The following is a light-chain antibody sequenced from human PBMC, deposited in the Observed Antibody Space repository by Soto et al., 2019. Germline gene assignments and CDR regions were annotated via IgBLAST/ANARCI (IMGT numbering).Light chain of an antibody. CDR1: SSDVGGHNY. V-gene: IGLV2-14*01. J-gene: IGLJ1*01. CDR2: EVS. Sequence: QSVLTQPASVSGSPGQSITISCTGTSSDVGGHNYASWYQQHPGKAPKLLIFEVSNRPSGVSNRFSGSKSGNTASLTISGLQAEDEADYYCSSYTDSSTRLFGTGTKVTVL. CDR3: SSYTDSSTRL.